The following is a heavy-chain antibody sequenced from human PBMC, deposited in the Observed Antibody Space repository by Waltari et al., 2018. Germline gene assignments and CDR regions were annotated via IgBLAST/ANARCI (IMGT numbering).Heavy chain of an antibody. CDR2: ISYDARKN. D-gene: IGHD6-13*01. CDR3: ARDSGIAAAGTSPYFDY. V-gene: IGHV3-30*01. J-gene: IGHJ4*02. CDR1: GFTFSNYA. Sequence: QVHLVESGGGVVQPGRSLRLSCAASGFTFSNYAMHWVRQAPGKWLEGVAVISYDARKNYYDGAVKGRFTISIEKSKITLHLQMISLGAEDTSVYYWARDSGIAAAGTSPYFDYWGQGTLVTVSS.